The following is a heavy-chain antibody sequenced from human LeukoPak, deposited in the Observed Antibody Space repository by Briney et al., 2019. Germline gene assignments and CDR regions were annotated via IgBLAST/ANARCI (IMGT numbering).Heavy chain of an antibody. V-gene: IGHV3-11*05. CDR1: GFTFSDYY. J-gene: IGHJ5*02. D-gene: IGHD2-15*01. CDR3: ARVLRAIVVVVAATGRFDP. Sequence: KPGGSLRLSCAASGFTFSDYYMSWIRQAPGKGLEWVSYISSSSSYTNYADSVKGRFTISRDNAKNSLYLQMNSLRAEDTAVYYCARVLRAIVVVVAATGRFDPWGQGTLVTVSS. CDR2: ISSSSSYT.